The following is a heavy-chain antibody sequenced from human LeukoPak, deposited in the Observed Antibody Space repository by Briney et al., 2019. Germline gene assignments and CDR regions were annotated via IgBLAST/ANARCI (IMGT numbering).Heavy chain of an antibody. CDR3: TTEEMATMPFDY. CDR2: IKSKTDGGTT. D-gene: IGHD5-24*01. CDR1: GFTFSNAW. J-gene: IGHJ4*02. V-gene: IGHV3-15*01. Sequence: GGSLRLSCAASGFTFSNAWMSWVRQAPGKGLEWVGRIKSKTDGGTTDYAAPVKGRFTISRDDPKNTLYLQMNSLKTEDTAVYYCTTEEMATMPFDYWGQGTLVAVSS.